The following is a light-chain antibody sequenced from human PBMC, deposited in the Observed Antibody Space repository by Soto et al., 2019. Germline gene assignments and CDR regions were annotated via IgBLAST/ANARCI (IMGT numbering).Light chain of an antibody. Sequence: EIVLTQSPGTLSLSPGDRATLSCRASHSVSRSYLGWYQQKPGQAPRLLMYGASIRAAGVPDRFSGSGSGTEFTLTLSKLEPEDFTVYYCHHYETFGQGTKVDIK. J-gene: IGKJ1*01. CDR1: HSVSRSY. V-gene: IGKV3-20*01. CDR3: HHYET. CDR2: GAS.